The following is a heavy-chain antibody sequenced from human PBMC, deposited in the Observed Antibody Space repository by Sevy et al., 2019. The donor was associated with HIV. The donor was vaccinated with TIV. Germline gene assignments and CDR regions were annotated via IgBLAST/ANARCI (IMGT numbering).Heavy chain of an antibody. D-gene: IGHD2-21*02. Sequence: GGSLRLSCAASGFILSNYNMNWVRQAPGKGLEWVSSISSSSNNIYYADSVKGRFTISRDNAKNSLYLQMNSLRAEDTAVYYWPRKMELLVPDYWGQGTLVTVSS. J-gene: IGHJ4*02. CDR3: PRKMELLVPDY. CDR2: ISSSSNNI. CDR1: GFILSNYN. V-gene: IGHV3-21*01.